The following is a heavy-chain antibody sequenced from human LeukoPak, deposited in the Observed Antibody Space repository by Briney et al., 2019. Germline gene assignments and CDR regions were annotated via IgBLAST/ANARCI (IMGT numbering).Heavy chain of an antibody. Sequence: PGGSLRLSCAAAGFIFSSCGMHWVRQAPGRGLEWVAVISFDGSNKNYADSVKGRFTISRDNSKNTLHLQMNSPRVEDTAVYYCAKGGEKYNYGHWFDPWGQGTLVIVSS. J-gene: IGHJ5*02. CDR1: GFIFSSCG. CDR3: AKGGEKYNYGHWFDP. V-gene: IGHV3-30*18. D-gene: IGHD5-18*01. CDR2: ISFDGSNK.